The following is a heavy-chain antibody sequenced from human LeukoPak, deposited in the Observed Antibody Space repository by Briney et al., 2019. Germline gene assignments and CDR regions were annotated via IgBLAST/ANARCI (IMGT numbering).Heavy chain of an antibody. CDR3: ARGNWNYGNWFDP. V-gene: IGHV4-31*03. D-gene: IGHD1-7*01. CDR1: GGSISSGGYY. J-gene: IGHJ5*02. Sequence: SETLSLTCTVSGGSISSGGYYWSWIRQHPGKGLEWIGYIYYSGSTYYNPSLKSRVTISVDTSKNQFSLKLSSVTAADTAVYYCARGNWNYGNWFDPWGQGTLVTVSS. CDR2: IYYSGST.